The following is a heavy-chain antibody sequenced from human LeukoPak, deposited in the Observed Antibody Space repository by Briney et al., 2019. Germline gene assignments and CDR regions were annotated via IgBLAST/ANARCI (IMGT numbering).Heavy chain of an antibody. D-gene: IGHD2-8*01. CDR2: MNPNSGNT. J-gene: IGHJ6*03. V-gene: IGHV1-8*03. CDR3: AREGCTNGVCYPYYYYYMDV. Sequence: ASVKASCKASGYTFTSYDINWVRQATGQGLEWMGWMNPNSGNTGYAQKFQGRVTITRNTSISTAYMELSSLRSEDTAVYYCAREGCTNGVCYPYYYYYMDVWGKGTTVTVSS. CDR1: GYTFTSYD.